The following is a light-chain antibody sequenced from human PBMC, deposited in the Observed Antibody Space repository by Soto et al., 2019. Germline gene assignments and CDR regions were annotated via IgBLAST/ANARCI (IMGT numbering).Light chain of an antibody. CDR2: DVG. V-gene: IGLV2-14*03. CDR3: SSYTTSNTRQIV. CDR1: SSDVVGYNY. Sequence: QSALTQPASVSGSPGQSITISCTGTSSDVVGYNYVSWYQHHPGKAPKLMIYDVGNRPSGVSNRFSGSKSGNTASLTISGLQPEDEADYYCSSYTTSNTRQIVLGTGTKVTVL. J-gene: IGLJ1*01.